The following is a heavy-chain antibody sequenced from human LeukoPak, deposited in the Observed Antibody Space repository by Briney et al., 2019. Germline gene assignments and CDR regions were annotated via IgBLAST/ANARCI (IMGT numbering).Heavy chain of an antibody. CDR2: INPSGGST. Sequence: ASVKVSCKASGYTFTSYYMHWVRQAPGQGLEWMGIINPSGGSTSYAQKFQGRVTMTRDTSTGTVYMELSSLRSEDTAVYYCAREPGTMVRGNILWGQGTLVTVSS. CDR3: AREPGTMVRGNIL. CDR1: GYTFTSYY. J-gene: IGHJ4*02. V-gene: IGHV1-46*01. D-gene: IGHD3-10*01.